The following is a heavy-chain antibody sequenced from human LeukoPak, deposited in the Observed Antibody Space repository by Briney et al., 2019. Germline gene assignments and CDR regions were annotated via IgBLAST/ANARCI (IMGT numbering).Heavy chain of an antibody. Sequence: GGSLRLSCTASGFTFSTYWMSWVRQTPGKGLEWVANIKQDGSEKYYVDSVKGRFTMSRDNAKNSLYLQMNSLRAEDTAIYYCASIGLGSRRDYWGQGTLVTVSS. CDR3: ASIGLGSRRDY. D-gene: IGHD3/OR15-3a*01. V-gene: IGHV3-7*02. CDR1: GFTFSTYW. J-gene: IGHJ4*02. CDR2: IKQDGSEK.